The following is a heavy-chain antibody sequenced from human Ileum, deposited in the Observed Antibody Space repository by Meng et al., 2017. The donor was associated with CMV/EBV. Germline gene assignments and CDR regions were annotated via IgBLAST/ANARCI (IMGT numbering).Heavy chain of an antibody. CDR1: REALNGYY. CDR3: ARGDYQRILFVVTPTPYFDY. D-gene: IGHD2-21*02. J-gene: IGHJ4*02. V-gene: IGHV4-34*02. Sequence: VQLKKWGAPLLTPSETRSLTCAVEREALNGYYWSWIREPPGKGLEWIGEINQSGSTTYNPSLKSRVTMSVDTYRKQFSLKLTSVTAADSAMYYCARGDYQRILFVVTPTPYFDYWSQGTLVTASS. CDR2: INQSGST.